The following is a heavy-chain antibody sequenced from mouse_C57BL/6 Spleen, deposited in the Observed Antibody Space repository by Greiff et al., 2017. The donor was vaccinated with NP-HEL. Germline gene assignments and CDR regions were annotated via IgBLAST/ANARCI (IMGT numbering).Heavy chain of an antibody. V-gene: IGHV1-63*01. Sequence: QVHVKQSGAELVRPGTSVKMSCKASGYTFTNYWIGWAKQRPGHGLEWIGDIYPGGGYTNYNEKFKGKATLTADKSSSTAYMQFSSLTSEDSAIYYCARRDYGSSYGDYFDYWGQGTTLTVSS. CDR3: ARRDYGSSYGDYFDY. CDR2: IYPGGGYT. CDR1: GYTFTNYW. J-gene: IGHJ2*01. D-gene: IGHD1-1*01.